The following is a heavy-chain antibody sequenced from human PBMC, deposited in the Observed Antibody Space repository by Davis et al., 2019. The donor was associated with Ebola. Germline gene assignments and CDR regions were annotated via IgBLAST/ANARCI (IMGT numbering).Heavy chain of an antibody. V-gene: IGHV3-30-3*01. Sequence: GGSLRLSCVASGFIYSNYAMHWVRQAPGKGLEWLGVISYDGDKIDYADSVKGRFTISRDNSKNILYLQMNSLQPEDTAVFYCARDRYSSGWYWGDYWGQGTLVTVSS. CDR1: GFIYSNYA. J-gene: IGHJ4*02. CDR2: ISYDGDKI. D-gene: IGHD6-19*01. CDR3: ARDRYSSGWYWGDY.